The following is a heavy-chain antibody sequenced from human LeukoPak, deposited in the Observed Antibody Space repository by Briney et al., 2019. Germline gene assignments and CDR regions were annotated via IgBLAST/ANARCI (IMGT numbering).Heavy chain of an antibody. D-gene: IGHD2-8*02. V-gene: IGHV5-51*01. CDR3: ARHTDGNDSDAFDI. CDR2: IYPDYSET. Sequence: KVSCKGFGYSFTNYWIGWVRQMTGKGLEWMGIIYPDYSETTYSPSFQGQVTMSVDKSINTAYLQWNSLRASDTAMYYCARHTDGNDSDAFDIWGQGTMVAVSS. CDR1: GYSFTNYW. J-gene: IGHJ3*02.